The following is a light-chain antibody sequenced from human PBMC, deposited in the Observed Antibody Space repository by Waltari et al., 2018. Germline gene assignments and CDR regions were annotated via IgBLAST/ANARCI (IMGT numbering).Light chain of an antibody. J-gene: IGKJ4*01. CDR2: WAS. V-gene: IGKV4-1*01. Sequence: MAQSADSVAVCLGVGASLNCKSSQSVLYSSNNKNYLAWYQQKPGQPPKLLIYWASTRESGVPDRFSGSGSGTDFTLTISRLQAEDVAVYYCQQYYSTPLTFGGGTKVEIK. CDR3: QQYYSTPLT. CDR1: QSVLYSSNNKNY.